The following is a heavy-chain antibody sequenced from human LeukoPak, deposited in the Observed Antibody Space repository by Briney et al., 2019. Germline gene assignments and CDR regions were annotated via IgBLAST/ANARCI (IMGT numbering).Heavy chain of an antibody. V-gene: IGHV4-39*07. J-gene: IGHJ4*02. CDR1: GGSISSSSYY. D-gene: IGHD2-8*01. CDR2: IYYSGST. Sequence: SEALSLTCTVSGGSISSSSYYWGWIRRPPGKGLEWIGSIYYSGSTYYNPSLKSRVTISVDTSKNQFSLKLSSVTAADTAVYYCARYCKGLGYCTNGSYWGQGTLVTVSS. CDR3: ARYCKGLGYCTNGSY.